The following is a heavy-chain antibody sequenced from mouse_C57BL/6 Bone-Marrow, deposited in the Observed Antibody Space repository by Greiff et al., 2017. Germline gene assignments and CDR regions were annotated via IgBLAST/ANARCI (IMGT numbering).Heavy chain of an antibody. J-gene: IGHJ3*01. CDR2: IYPRSGNT. Sequence: VQRVESGAELARPGASVKLSCKASGYTFTSYGISWVKQRTGQGLEWIGEIYPRSGNTYYNEKFKGKATLTADKSSSTAYMELRSLTSEDSAVYFCASSKRLQRESWFAYWGQGTLVTVSA. D-gene: IGHD1-1*01. CDR3: ASSKRLQRESWFAY. V-gene: IGHV1-81*01. CDR1: GYTFTSYG.